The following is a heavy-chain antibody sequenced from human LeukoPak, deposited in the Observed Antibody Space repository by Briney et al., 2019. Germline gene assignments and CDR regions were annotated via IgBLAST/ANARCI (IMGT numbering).Heavy chain of an antibody. CDR1: GGSISSYY. D-gene: IGHD2-2*02. CDR2: IYYSGST. V-gene: IGHV4-59*01. Sequence: SETLSLTCTVSGGSISSYYWSWIRQPPGKGLEWIGYIYYSGSTNYNLSLKSRVTISVDTSKNQFSLKLSSVTAADTAVYYCARASCSTRCYRPPHDAFDIWGQGTMVTVSS. J-gene: IGHJ3*02. CDR3: ARASCSTRCYRPPHDAFDI.